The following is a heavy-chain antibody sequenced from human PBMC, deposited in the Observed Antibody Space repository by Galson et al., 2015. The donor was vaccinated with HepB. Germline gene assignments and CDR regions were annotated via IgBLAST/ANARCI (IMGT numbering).Heavy chain of an antibody. CDR2: INPNSGGT. CDR3: ARDPRPHVVAAGTYWFDP. J-gene: IGHJ5*02. V-gene: IGHV1-2*04. Sequence: SVKVSCKASGYTFTGYYMHWVRQAPGQGLEWMGWINPNSGGTNYAQKFQGWVTMTRDTSISTAYMELSRLRSDDTAVYYCARDPRPHVVAAGTYWFDPWGQGTLVTVSS. D-gene: IGHD6-13*01. CDR1: GYTFTGYY.